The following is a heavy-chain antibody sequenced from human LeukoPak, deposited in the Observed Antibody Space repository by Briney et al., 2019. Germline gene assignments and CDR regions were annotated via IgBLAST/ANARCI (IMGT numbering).Heavy chain of an antibody. D-gene: IGHD1-26*01. CDR3: AKTRGVGATSLDY. J-gene: IGHJ4*02. V-gene: IGHV3-30*18. CDR2: ISYDGSNK. CDR1: GFTFSNYA. Sequence: GASLRLSCAASGFTFSNYAMSWVRQAPGKGLEWVAVISYDGSNKYYADSVKGRFTISRDNSKNTLYLQMNSLRAEDTAVYYCAKTRGVGATSLDYWGQGTLVTVSS.